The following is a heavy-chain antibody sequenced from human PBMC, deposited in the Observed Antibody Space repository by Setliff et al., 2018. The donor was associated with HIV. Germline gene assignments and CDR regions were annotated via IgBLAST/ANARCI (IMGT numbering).Heavy chain of an antibody. J-gene: IGHJ6*03. CDR3: TTGLYCSSTSCYPILYYYYYYMDV. Sequence: GSLRLSCAASGFTFSNAWMNWVRQAPGKGLEWVGRIKSKTDGGTTDYAAPVKGRFTISRDDSKNTLYLQMNSLKTEDTAVYYCTTGLYCSSTSCYPILYYYYYYMDVWGKGTTVTV. CDR2: IKSKTDGGTT. D-gene: IGHD2-2*01. V-gene: IGHV3-15*07. CDR1: GFTFSNAW.